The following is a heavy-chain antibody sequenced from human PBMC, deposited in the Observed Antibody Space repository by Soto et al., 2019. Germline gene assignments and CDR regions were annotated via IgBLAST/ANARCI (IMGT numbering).Heavy chain of an antibody. CDR2: ISPYNGNT. CDR3: AREGVIAVLGHAFDI. D-gene: IGHD6-19*01. Sequence: ASVKVSRKASGYTFTSYSMSWVRQAPGQGLEWMGWISPYNGNTKYAQKLQGRVTMTTDTSTSTAYMELRRLRSDVTAIYYCAREGVIAVLGHAFDIWG. V-gene: IGHV1-18*04. CDR1: GYTFTSYS. J-gene: IGHJ3*02.